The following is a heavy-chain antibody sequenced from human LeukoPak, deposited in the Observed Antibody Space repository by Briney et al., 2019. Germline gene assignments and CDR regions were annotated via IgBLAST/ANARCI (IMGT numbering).Heavy chain of an antibody. CDR1: GFTFYSYA. D-gene: IGHD6-19*01. Sequence: GGSLRLSCAASGFTFYSYAMTWVRQAPGKGLEWVSALGTNGDSTFYADSVKGRFTISRDNSKNTPYLQMNSLRAEDTAVYYCAKEGRSGWHFDYWGQGTLVTVSS. V-gene: IGHV3-23*01. CDR3: AKEGRSGWHFDY. CDR2: LGTNGDST. J-gene: IGHJ4*02.